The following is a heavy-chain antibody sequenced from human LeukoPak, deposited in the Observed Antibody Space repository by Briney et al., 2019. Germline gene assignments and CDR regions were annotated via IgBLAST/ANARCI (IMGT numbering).Heavy chain of an antibody. CDR2: INSNSGGT. J-gene: IGHJ4*02. V-gene: IGHV1-2*06. CDR3: ARAVWGQYVPGIAVAGSFDY. CDR1: GYTFTGYY. Sequence: EASVKVSCKASGYTFTGYYMHWVRQAPGQGLEWMGRINSNSGGTNYAQKFQGRVTMTRDTSISTAYMELSRLRSDDTAVYYCARAVWGQYVPGIAVAGSFDYWGQGTLVTVSS. D-gene: IGHD6-19*01.